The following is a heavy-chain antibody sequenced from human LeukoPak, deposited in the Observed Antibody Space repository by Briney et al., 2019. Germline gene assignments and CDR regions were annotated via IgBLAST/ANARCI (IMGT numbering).Heavy chain of an antibody. V-gene: IGHV3-74*01. CDR2: INSDGSST. CDR1: GFTFSSYW. D-gene: IGHD2-2*01. Sequence: GGSLRLSCAASGFTFSSYWMHWVRQAPGKGLVWVSRINSDGSSTSYADSVKGRFTISGDNAKNTLYLQMNSLRAEDTAVYYCARVGDQLLWGEPDYWGQGTLVTVSS. J-gene: IGHJ4*02. CDR3: ARVGDQLLWGEPDY.